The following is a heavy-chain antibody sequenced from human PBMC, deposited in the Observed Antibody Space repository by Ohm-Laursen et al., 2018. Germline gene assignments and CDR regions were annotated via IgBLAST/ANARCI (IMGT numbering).Heavy chain of an antibody. CDR2: ISSSSSYI. Sequence: SLRLSCTASGFTFSDYYMSWIRQAPGKGLEWVSSISSSSSYIYYADSVKGRFTISRDNAKNSLYLQMNSLRAEDTAVYYCARDPGGGYSYGNFDYWGQGTLVTVSS. J-gene: IGHJ4*02. CDR3: ARDPGGGYSYGNFDY. V-gene: IGHV3-11*06. CDR1: GFTFSDYY. D-gene: IGHD5-18*01.